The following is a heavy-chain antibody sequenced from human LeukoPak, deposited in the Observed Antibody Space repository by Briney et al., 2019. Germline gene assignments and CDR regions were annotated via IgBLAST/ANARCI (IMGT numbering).Heavy chain of an antibody. Sequence: GGSLRLSCAASGFTFSSYAMSWVRQAPGKGLEWVSAISGSGGSTYYADSVKGRFTISRDNSKNTLYLQMNSLRAEDTAVYYCAKDQNRHYDFWSGYYTGRNYYGMDVWGQGTTVTVSS. D-gene: IGHD3-3*01. CDR1: GFTFSSYA. CDR3: AKDQNRHYDFWSGYYTGRNYYGMDV. J-gene: IGHJ6*02. V-gene: IGHV3-23*01. CDR2: ISGSGGST.